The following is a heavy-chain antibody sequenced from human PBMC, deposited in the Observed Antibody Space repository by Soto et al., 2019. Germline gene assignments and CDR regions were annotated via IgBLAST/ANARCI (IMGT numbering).Heavy chain of an antibody. V-gene: IGHV1-2*04. CDR2: INPNSGGT. J-gene: IGHJ6*02. Sequence: ASVEVSCKASGYTFTGYYMHWVRQAPGQGLEWMGWINPNSGGTNYAQKFQGWVTMTRDTSISTAYMELSRLRSDDTAVYYCARDRIAAAGTGYYYGMDVWGQGTTVTVSS. D-gene: IGHD6-13*01. CDR1: GYTFTGYY. CDR3: ARDRIAAAGTGYYYGMDV.